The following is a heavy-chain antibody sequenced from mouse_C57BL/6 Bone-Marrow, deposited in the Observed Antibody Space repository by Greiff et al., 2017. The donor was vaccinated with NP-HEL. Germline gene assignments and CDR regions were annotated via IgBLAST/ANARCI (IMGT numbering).Heavy chain of an antibody. D-gene: IGHD4-1*01. V-gene: IGHV10-1*01. CDR2: IRSKSNNYAT. CDR3: VRQKLGRWYFDV. J-gene: IGHJ1*03. Sequence: EVHLVESGGGLVQPKGSLKLSCAASGFSFNTYAMNWVRQAPGKGLEWVARIRSKSNNYATYYADSVKDRFTISRDDSKSMLYLQMNNLKTEDTAMYYCVRQKLGRWYFDVWGTGTTVTVSS. CDR1: GFSFNTYA.